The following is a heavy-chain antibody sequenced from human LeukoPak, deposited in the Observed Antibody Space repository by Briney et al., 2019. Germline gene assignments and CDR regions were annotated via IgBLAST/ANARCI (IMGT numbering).Heavy chain of an antibody. CDR3: ATASHYDFWSGYNAFDI. CDR2: IYYSGST. CDR1: GGSISSSSYY. Sequence: PSETLSLTCTVSGGSISSSSYYWGWIRQPPGKGLEWIGSIYYSGSTYYNPSLKSRVTISVDTSKNQFSLKLSSVTAADTAVYYCATASHYDFWSGYNAFDIWGQGTMVTVSS. J-gene: IGHJ3*02. D-gene: IGHD3-3*01. V-gene: IGHV4-39*01.